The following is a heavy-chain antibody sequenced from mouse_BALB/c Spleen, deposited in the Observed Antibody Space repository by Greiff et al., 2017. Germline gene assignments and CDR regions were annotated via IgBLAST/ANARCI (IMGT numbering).Heavy chain of an antibody. CDR3: ARLYLYYFDY. CDR2: IYYSGTI. D-gene: IGHD5-5*01. J-gene: IGHJ2*01. V-gene: IGHV3-5*02. CDR1: GISITTGNYR. Sequence: VQLKESGPGLVKPSQTVSLTCTVTGISITTGNYRWSWIRQFPGNKLEWIGYIYYSGTITYNPSLTSRTTITRDTSKNQFFLEMNSLTAEDTATYYCARLYLYYFDYWGQGTTLTVSS.